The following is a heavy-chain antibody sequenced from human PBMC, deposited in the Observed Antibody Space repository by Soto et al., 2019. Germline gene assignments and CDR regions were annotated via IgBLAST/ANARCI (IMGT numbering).Heavy chain of an antibody. CDR3: AKDSFNWYFDL. V-gene: IGHV3-23*01. Sequence: EVQLLESGGGVVQPGGSLRLSCAASGFTLSRYAMNWVRQAPGKGLEWVSGINTNGANTYYADSVKGRFTISRDNSKNTLYLQMSSLRAEDMAVYYCAKDSFNWYFDLWGRGTLVTVSS. J-gene: IGHJ2*01. CDR1: GFTLSRYA. CDR2: INTNGANT.